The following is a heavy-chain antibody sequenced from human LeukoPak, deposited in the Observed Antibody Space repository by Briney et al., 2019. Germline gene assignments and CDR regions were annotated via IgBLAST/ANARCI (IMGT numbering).Heavy chain of an antibody. CDR2: IYSSGNA. CDR3: ARGLWSAYPDY. J-gene: IGHJ4*02. D-gene: IGHD3-3*01. Sequence: PSETLSLTCTVSGGSISSSGSYWGWIRQPPGKGLEWIGNIYSSGNAYYNPSLKSRVAISLDTSKNQFSLKLTSVTASDTAIYYCARGLWSAYPDYWGQGTLVTVSS. V-gene: IGHV4-39*07. CDR1: GGSISSSGSY.